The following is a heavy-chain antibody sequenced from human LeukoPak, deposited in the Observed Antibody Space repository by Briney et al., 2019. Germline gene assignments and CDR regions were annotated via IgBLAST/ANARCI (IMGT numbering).Heavy chain of an antibody. J-gene: IGHJ4*02. CDR3: ASGSSSSPHYFDY. D-gene: IGHD6-6*01. V-gene: IGHV4-34*01. CDR2: INHSGST. CDR1: GGSFSGYY. Sequence: SETLSLTCAVYGGSFSGYYWSWIRQPPGKGLEWIGEINHSGSTNYNPSLKSQVTISVDTSKNQFSLKLSSVTAADTAVYYCASGSSSSPHYFDYWGQGTLVTVSS.